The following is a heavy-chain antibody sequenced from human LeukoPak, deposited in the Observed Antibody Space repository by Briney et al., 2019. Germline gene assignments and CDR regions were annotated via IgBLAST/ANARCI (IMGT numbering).Heavy chain of an antibody. Sequence: PGGSVRLSCAASGFTVSSNYMRWVGQAPGKGLEWVLVIYSGGSTYYADSVKGRFTISRDNSKNTLYLQMNSLRAEDTAVYYCARDRVGSGADYWGQGTLVTVSS. J-gene: IGHJ4*02. V-gene: IGHV3-53*01. CDR1: GFTVSSNY. CDR3: ARDRVGSGADY. CDR2: IYSGGST. D-gene: IGHD6-19*01.